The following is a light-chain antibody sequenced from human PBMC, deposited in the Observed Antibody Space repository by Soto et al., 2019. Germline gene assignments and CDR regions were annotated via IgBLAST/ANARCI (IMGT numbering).Light chain of an antibody. Sequence: QSALTQPASVSGSPGQSITISCTGTSSDVGGYNYVSWYQQHPGKAPKLMIYDVSNRPSGVSNRFSGSKSGNTASLTISALQAEDEADYYCSSYTSSSTVVFGGGTKVTV. CDR1: SSDVGGYNY. CDR3: SSYTSSSTVV. J-gene: IGLJ2*01. V-gene: IGLV2-14*01. CDR2: DVS.